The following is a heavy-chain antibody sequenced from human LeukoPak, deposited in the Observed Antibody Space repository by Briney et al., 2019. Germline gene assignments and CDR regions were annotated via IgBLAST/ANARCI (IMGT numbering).Heavy chain of an antibody. CDR1: GFSFSSYT. Sequence: GGSLRLSCAASGFSFSSYTMNWVRQAPGKGLEWVSRISSSSTYIYYADSVKGRFTISRGNAKNALYLQMHSLRVVDTAVYYCARDGRCGGDCYASWGQGTLVTVSS. J-gene: IGHJ4*02. D-gene: IGHD2-21*02. V-gene: IGHV3-21*01. CDR3: ARDGRCGGDCYAS. CDR2: ISSSSTYI.